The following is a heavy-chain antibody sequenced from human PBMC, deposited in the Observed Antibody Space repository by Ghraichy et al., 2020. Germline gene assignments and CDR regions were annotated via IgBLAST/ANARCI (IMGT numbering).Heavy chain of an antibody. J-gene: IGHJ4*02. CDR1: GFSLSTSGVG. V-gene: IGHV2-5*01. Sequence: SGPTLVKPTQTLTLTCTFSGFSLSTSGVGVGWIRQPPGKALEWLALIYWNDDKRYIPSLKSRLTITKDTSKNQVVLTMTNMDPVDTATYYCARQYFYDSSTYLIPDYWGQGALVTVSS. D-gene: IGHD3-22*01. CDR2: IYWNDDK. CDR3: ARQYFYDSSTYLIPDY.